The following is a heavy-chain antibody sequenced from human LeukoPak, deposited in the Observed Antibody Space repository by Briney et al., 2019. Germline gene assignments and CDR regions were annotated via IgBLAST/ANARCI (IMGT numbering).Heavy chain of an antibody. V-gene: IGHV3-49*03. CDR1: GFTFGDYG. CDR2: IRSKAHGGTI. J-gene: IGHJ4*02. Sequence: GGSLRLSCTASGFTFGDYGMSWFRQAPGKGPEWVSFIRSKAHGGTIEYAASVKGRFTISRDDSKSIAYLQMNGLKTEDTAVYYCTRNPYYDFCCFDYWGQGTLVTVSS. D-gene: IGHD3-3*01. CDR3: TRNPYYDFCCFDY.